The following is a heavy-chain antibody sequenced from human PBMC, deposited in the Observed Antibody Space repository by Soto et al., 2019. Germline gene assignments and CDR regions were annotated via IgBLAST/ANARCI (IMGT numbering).Heavy chain of an antibody. D-gene: IGHD1-26*01. CDR1: GFTFSSYG. CDR2: ISYDGSNK. V-gene: IGHV3-30*18. CDR3: AKDRLYSGSPFDY. Sequence: PGGSLRLSCAASGFTFSSYGMHWVRQAPGKGLEWVAVISYDGSNKYYADSVKGRFTISRDNSKNTLYLQMNSLRAEDTAVYYCAKDRLYSGSPFDYWGQGTLVTVSS. J-gene: IGHJ4*02.